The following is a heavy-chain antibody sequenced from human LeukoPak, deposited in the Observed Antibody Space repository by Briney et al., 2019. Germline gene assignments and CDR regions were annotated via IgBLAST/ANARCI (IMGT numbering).Heavy chain of an antibody. CDR3: ARTAMASIADYFDY. Sequence: SETLSLTCTVSSGSVSGHYWSWIRQPPGKGLEWIGYIHYSGSTNSNPSLKSRVTLSIDTSKNQFSLELRSVTAADTAVFYCARTAMASIADYFDYWGQGLMVTVSS. D-gene: IGHD5-24*01. V-gene: IGHV4-59*02. CDR1: SGSVSGHY. J-gene: IGHJ4*02. CDR2: IHYSGST.